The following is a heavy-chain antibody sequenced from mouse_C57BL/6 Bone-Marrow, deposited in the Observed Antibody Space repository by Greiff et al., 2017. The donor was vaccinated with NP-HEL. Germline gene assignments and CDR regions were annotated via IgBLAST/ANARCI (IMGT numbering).Heavy chain of an antibody. CDR1: GYTFTDYY. Sequence: DVKLQESGPVLVKPGASVKMSCKASGYTFTDYYMNWVKQSHGKSLEWIGVINPYNGGTSYNQKFKGKATLTVDKSSNTAYMELNSLTSEDSAVYYCARGDYGSSLYYFDYWGQGTTLTVSS. CDR3: ARGDYGSSLYYFDY. V-gene: IGHV1-19*01. CDR2: INPYNGGT. D-gene: IGHD1-1*01. J-gene: IGHJ2*01.